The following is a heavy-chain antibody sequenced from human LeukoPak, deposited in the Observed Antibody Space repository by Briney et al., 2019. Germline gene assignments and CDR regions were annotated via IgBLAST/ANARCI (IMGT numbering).Heavy chain of an antibody. Sequence: GGSLRLSCAASGFTFSTYAMSWVRQAPGKGLEWVSDISASGGSTYYADSVKGRFTVSSDNSKNTLYLQMSSLRADDTAAYYCAKGPRQQLVTRFDDWGQGTLVTVSS. D-gene: IGHD6-13*01. J-gene: IGHJ4*02. CDR2: ISASGGST. V-gene: IGHV3-23*01. CDR3: AKGPRQQLVTRFDD. CDR1: GFTFSTYA.